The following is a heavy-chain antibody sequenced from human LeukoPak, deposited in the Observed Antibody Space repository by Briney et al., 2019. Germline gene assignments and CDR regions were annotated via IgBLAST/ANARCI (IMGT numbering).Heavy chain of an antibody. J-gene: IGHJ4*02. CDR1: GFTFSHYG. Sequence: PERSLRLSCAASGFTFSHYGMHWVRQAPGKGLEWVAVIWNDGSNNYYADSVKGRFTISRDNSKNSLYLQMNSLRAEDTAVYYCARDSSAAPHSYWGQGTLVTVFS. D-gene: IGHD2-15*01. CDR2: IWNDGSNN. CDR3: ARDSSAAPHSY. V-gene: IGHV3-33*01.